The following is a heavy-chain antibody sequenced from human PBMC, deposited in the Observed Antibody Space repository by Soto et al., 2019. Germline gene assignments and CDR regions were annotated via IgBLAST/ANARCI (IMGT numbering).Heavy chain of an antibody. CDR2: VSSDGGRR. CDR3: AKSWNLDFSATWYAPDY. Sequence: GGSLRLSCEASGFIFQNFGMHWVRQAPGKGLEWLGVVSSDGGRRYYADSVRGRLNISRDNPKNTLHLQLDRLSADDTAVYYCAKSWNLDFSATWYAPDYWGQGTLVTVSS. V-gene: IGHV3-30*18. J-gene: IGHJ4*02. D-gene: IGHD6-13*01. CDR1: GFIFQNFG.